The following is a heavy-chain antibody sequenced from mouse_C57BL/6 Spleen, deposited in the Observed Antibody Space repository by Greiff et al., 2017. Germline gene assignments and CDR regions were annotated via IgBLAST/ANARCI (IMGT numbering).Heavy chain of an antibody. CDR3: ARTVVARDWYFDV. CDR1: GFTFSDYG. CDR2: ISNLAYSI. Sequence: EVKLQESGGGLVQPGGSLKLSCAASGFTFSDYGMAWVRQAPRKGPEWVAFISNLAYSIYYADTVTGRFTISRENAKNTLYLEMSSLRSEDTAMYYCARTVVARDWYFDVWGTGTTVTVAS. V-gene: IGHV5-15*01. D-gene: IGHD1-1*01. J-gene: IGHJ1*03.